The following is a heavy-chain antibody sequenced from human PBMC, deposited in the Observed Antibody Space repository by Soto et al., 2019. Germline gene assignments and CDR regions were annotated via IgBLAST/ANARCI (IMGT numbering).Heavy chain of an antibody. V-gene: IGHV1-69*06. CDR1: GGTFSSYA. J-gene: IGHJ4*02. CDR2: IIPIFGTA. Sequence: ASVKISCKASGGTFSSYAISWVRQAPGQGLEWMGGIIPIFGTANYAQKFQGRVTITADKSTSTAYMELSSLRSEDTAVYYCARLPLAIFGVVYWYFEYWGQGTLVTVSS. D-gene: IGHD3-3*01. CDR3: ARLPLAIFGVVYWYFEY.